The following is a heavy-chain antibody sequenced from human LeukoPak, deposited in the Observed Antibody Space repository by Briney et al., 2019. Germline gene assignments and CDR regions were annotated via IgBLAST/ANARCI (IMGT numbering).Heavy chain of an antibody. J-gene: IGHJ2*01. CDR2: IYYSGST. V-gene: IGHV4-59*12. D-gene: IGHD3-9*01. CDR1: GGSISSYY. CDR3: ARGPYYDILTGYNWYFDL. Sequence: SETLSLTCTVSGGSISSYYWSWIRQPPGKGLEWIGYIYYSGSTYYNPSLKSRVTISVDTSKNQFSLKLSSVTAADTAVYYCARGPYYDILTGYNWYFDLWGRGTLVTVSS.